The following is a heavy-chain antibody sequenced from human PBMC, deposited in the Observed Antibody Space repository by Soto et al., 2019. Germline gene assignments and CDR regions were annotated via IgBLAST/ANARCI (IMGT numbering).Heavy chain of an antibody. J-gene: IGHJ6*02. CDR1: GGTFSNYA. Sequence: QVQLVQSGAEVRKPGSSVTVSCKASGGTFSNYAISWVRQAPGQGLEWMGGIIPTVGTGSYAQKFQGRVTITADEPKTTAYMELSSLRFEDTAVYYCARVVILVPTASTHYYYHMDVWGPGTTVTVSS. CDR2: IIPTVGTG. V-gene: IGHV1-69*01. CDR3: ARVVILVPTASTHYYYHMDV. D-gene: IGHD2-2*01.